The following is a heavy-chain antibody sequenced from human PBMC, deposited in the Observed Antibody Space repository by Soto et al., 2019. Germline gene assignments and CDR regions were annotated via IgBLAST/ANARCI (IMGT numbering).Heavy chain of an antibody. CDR3: ARRSGRNGIDF. V-gene: IGHV1-3*05. Sequence: QVHLVQSGPEEKNPGASVKISCKASGYTLTDHAMQWVRQAPGHSLEWMGWIHCGNGDTKYSREFQGRVTITRDASASTVYMDLSSLRDEDTAVYYCARRSGRNGIDFWGQGTLVTVSP. D-gene: IGHD6-19*01. CDR2: IHCGNGDT. CDR1: GYTLTDHA. J-gene: IGHJ4*02.